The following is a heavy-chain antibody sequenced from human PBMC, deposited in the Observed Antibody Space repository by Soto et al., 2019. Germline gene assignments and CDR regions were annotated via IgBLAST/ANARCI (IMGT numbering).Heavy chain of an antibody. Sequence: QVQLVESGGGVVQPGKSLRLSCAASGFTFNNYGSHWVRQAPGKGLEWLAVISYDGSYKYNADSVKGRFTISRDNSKNKLYLQMNSLRAEDTAVYYCARDPRVLLEAATPYYFDYWGKGTLVTVSS. D-gene: IGHD2-8*01. CDR2: ISYDGSYK. V-gene: IGHV3-30-3*01. J-gene: IGHJ4*02. CDR1: GFTFNNYG. CDR3: ARDPRVLLEAATPYYFDY.